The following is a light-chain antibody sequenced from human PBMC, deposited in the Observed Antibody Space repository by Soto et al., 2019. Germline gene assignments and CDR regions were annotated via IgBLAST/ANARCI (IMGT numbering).Light chain of an antibody. Sequence: QSALTQPPSASGTPGQRVTISCSTSSSNLGDNTVNLYQHVPGTASILLFYIYDQRLSGVSVRFSGSKSGTSASLAIIGLQSEDEADYYCAAWDASLDGYVFGTGTKVTVL. V-gene: IGLV1-44*01. CDR1: SSNLGDNT. J-gene: IGLJ1*01. CDR2: IYD. CDR3: AAWDASLDGYV.